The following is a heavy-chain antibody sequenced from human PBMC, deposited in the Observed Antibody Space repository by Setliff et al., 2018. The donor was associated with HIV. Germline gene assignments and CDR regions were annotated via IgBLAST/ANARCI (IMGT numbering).Heavy chain of an antibody. V-gene: IGHV4-39*01. D-gene: IGHD3-9*01. J-gene: IGHJ5*02. Sequence: SETLSLTCTVSGGSIASSTHYWAWIRQPPGKGLEWIGSVYYNGATDHNPSLKSRVTISVDTSNQQFSLKLSSVTAADTAVYYCARHEGYNDFLTGYFRYKWYDPWGQGTLVTVYS. CDR2: VYYNGAT. CDR3: ARHEGYNDFLTGYFRYKWYDP. CDR1: GGSIASSTHY.